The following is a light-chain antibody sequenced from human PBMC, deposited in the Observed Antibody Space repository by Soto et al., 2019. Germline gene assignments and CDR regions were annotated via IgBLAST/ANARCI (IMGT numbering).Light chain of an antibody. CDR1: ASDIGGYTF. V-gene: IGLV2-8*01. CDR3: SAHGGTNPYV. CDR2: DVN. J-gene: IGLJ1*01. Sequence: QSALTQPPSASGSPGQSVAISCTGTASDIGGYTFVSWYQQHTGKAPKLLIYDVNKRPSGVHDRFSGSKSGNTASLTVSWLKAEDEADYYCSAHGGTNPYVFGTGTKLTVL.